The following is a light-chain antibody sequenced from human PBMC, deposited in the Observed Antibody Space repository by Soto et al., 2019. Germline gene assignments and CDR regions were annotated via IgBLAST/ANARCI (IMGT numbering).Light chain of an antibody. CDR2: EVS. CDR3: SSYTTSSTLV. J-gene: IGLJ2*01. Sequence: QSALTQPPSVSGSHGQSVTISCTGTSSDVGYYNRVSWYQQPPGTAPKLMVFEVSNRPSGVPDRFSGSKSGNTASLTISGLQAEDEADYYCSSYTTSSTLVFGGGTKVTVL. V-gene: IGLV2-18*02. CDR1: SSDVGYYNR.